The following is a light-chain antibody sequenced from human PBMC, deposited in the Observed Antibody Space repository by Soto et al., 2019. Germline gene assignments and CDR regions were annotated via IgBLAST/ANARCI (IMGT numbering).Light chain of an antibody. CDR1: QSINIW. Sequence: DIQMTQSPSTLSASVGDRVTISCRSSQSINIWLSWYQLRPGKAPKILISDASNLMSGIPSRFSGSGSGTEFTLTISGLQPDDFASYYCQQHKSYPVTFGGGTKVEIK. CDR2: DAS. V-gene: IGKV1-5*01. J-gene: IGKJ4*01. CDR3: QQHKSYPVT.